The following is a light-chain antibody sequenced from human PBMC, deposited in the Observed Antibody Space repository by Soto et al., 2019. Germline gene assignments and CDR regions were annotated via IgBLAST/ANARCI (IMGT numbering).Light chain of an antibody. CDR3: QQYNSYGIT. J-gene: IGKJ5*01. V-gene: IGKV1-13*02. Sequence: AIQLTQSPSSLSASVGDRVTITCRASQGIRSALGWYQQKPGKVPKLLIYAASTLQSGVPSRFSGSGFGTDFTLTISSLQPDDFATYYCQQYNSYGITFGQGTRLEIK. CDR2: AAS. CDR1: QGIRSA.